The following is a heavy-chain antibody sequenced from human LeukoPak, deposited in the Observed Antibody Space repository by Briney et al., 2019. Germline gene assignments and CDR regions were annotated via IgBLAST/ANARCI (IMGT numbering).Heavy chain of an antibody. J-gene: IGHJ4*02. CDR3: GRDLGGRSGL. V-gene: IGHV3-74*01. CDR1: GFTFRTYW. Sequence: PGGSLRLSCAVSGFTFRTYWMHWARQVPGKGLVWVSRINEDGSITNYADSVTGRFRISRDNAENTLYLQMNSLRAEDTAVYYCGRDLGGRSGLWGQGTLVTVSS. CDR2: INEDGSIT. D-gene: IGHD1-26*01.